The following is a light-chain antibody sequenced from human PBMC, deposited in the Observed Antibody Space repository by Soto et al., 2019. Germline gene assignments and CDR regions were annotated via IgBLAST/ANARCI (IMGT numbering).Light chain of an antibody. CDR3: QQYGSSPRT. V-gene: IGKV3-20*01. Sequence: EIVMTQSHTTLSVSPGERATLSCRASQSVSSSYLAWYQQKPGQAPRLLIYGTSSRATGIPDRFRGSGSGTDFTLTISRLEPEDFAVYYCQQYGSSPRTFGQGTKVDIK. J-gene: IGKJ1*01. CDR2: GTS. CDR1: QSVSSSY.